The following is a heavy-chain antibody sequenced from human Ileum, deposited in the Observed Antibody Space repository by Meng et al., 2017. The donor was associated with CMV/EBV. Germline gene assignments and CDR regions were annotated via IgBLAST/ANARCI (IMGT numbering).Heavy chain of an antibody. CDR3: ARSAAYYYDSSGYLRY. CDR1: GFTFSNYW. Sequence: GFTFSNYWMHWVRQTPGKGLVWVSRIKSDGSRTSYADSVKGRFTISRDNAKNTLYLQMNGLRAEDTAVYYCARSAAYYYDSSGYLRYWGQGTLVTVSS. J-gene: IGHJ4*02. CDR2: IKSDGSRT. D-gene: IGHD3-22*01. V-gene: IGHV3-74*01.